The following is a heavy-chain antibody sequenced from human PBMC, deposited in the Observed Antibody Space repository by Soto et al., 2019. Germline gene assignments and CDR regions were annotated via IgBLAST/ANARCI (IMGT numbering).Heavy chain of an antibody. Sequence: SQTLSLTCVISGDSVSSNSAGWNWIRQSPSRGLEWLGRTYYKSKWNNDYALSVKSRITINPDTSKNQFSLHLYSVTPEDAAVYYCTGITWFRGMDVWGQGTPVTVSS. V-gene: IGHV6-1*01. J-gene: IGHJ6*02. D-gene: IGHD3-10*01. CDR2: TYYKSKWNN. CDR1: GDSVSSNSAG. CDR3: TGITWFRGMDV.